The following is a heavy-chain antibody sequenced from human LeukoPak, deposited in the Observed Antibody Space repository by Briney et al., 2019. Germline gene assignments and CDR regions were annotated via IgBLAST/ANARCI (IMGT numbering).Heavy chain of an antibody. Sequence: SVKVSCKASGGTFSSYAISWVRQAPGQGLEWMGGIIPIFGTANYAQKFRGRVTITADESTSTAYMELSSLRSEDTAVYYCARDRGIEDSSGTHGAFDIWGQGTMVTVSS. CDR2: IIPIFGTA. J-gene: IGHJ3*02. D-gene: IGHD3-22*01. CDR3: ARDRGIEDSSGTHGAFDI. CDR1: GGTFSSYA. V-gene: IGHV1-69*13.